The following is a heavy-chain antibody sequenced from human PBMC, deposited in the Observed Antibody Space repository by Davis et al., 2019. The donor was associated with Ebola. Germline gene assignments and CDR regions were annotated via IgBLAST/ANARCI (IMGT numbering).Heavy chain of an antibody. D-gene: IGHD2-8*01. CDR2: IHHSGAT. Sequence: PSETLSPTCPVSGGSIIGTDWWSCVRLPPGKGLEWIGEIHHSGATNCNPSLKSRASISVDKSNNQFSLMLTSVTAADTAVYYCVRNGFYSLEYWGQGTLVTVSS. J-gene: IGHJ4*01. V-gene: IGHV4-4*02. CDR3: VRNGFYSLEY. CDR1: GGSIIGTDW.